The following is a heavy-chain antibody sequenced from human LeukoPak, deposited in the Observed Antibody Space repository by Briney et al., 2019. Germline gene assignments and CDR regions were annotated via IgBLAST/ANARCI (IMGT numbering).Heavy chain of an antibody. J-gene: IGHJ4*02. CDR3: ARGGAPNYYDSSGYYHY. V-gene: IGHV3-53*01. CDR1: GFTVSSNY. Sequence: GGSLRLSCAASGFTVSSNYMSWVRQAPGKGLEWVSVIYSGGSTYYADSVKGRFTISRDNSKNMLYLQMNSLRAEDTAVYYCARGGAPNYYDSSGYYHYWGQGTLVTVSS. CDR2: IYSGGST. D-gene: IGHD3-22*01.